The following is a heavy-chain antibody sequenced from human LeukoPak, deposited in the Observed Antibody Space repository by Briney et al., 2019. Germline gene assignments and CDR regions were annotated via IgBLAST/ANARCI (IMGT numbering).Heavy chain of an antibody. D-gene: IGHD1-7*01. V-gene: IGHV3-30-3*01. CDR2: ISYDGSNK. CDR1: GFTFSSYA. J-gene: IGHJ4*02. CDR3: ARDPTGTRTYYFDY. Sequence: GSLRLSCAASGFTFSSYAMHWVRQAPGKGLEWVAVISYDGSNKYYADSVKGRFTISRDNSKNTLYLHMNSLRAEDTAVYYCARDPTGTRTYYFDYWGQGTLVTVSS.